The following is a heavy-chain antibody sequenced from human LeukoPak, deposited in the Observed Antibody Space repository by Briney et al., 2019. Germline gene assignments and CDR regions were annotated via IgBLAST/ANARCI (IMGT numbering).Heavy chain of an antibody. CDR3: AKWATRYDSSGYYYASNY. V-gene: IGHV3-30*02. Sequence: GGSLRLFCAASGCTFSSYGMHWVRQAPGRGLEWVAFRRYDGSNKYYADSVKGRFTISRDNSKNTLYLQMNSLRAEDTAVHYCAKWATRYDSSGYYYASNYWGQGTLVTVSS. CDR1: GCTFSSYG. D-gene: IGHD3-22*01. J-gene: IGHJ4*02. CDR2: RRYDGSNK.